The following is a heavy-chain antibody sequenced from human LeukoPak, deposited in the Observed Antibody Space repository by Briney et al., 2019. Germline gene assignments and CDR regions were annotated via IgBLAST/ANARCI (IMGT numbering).Heavy chain of an antibody. J-gene: IGHJ4*02. CDR1: GGSVSSSTYY. CDR3: AGVNSVAAGLLWYFDY. CDR2: ISYSGYT. V-gene: IGHV4-61*01. Sequence: SETLSLTCTVSGGSVSSSTYYWSWIRQPPGKGLEWLGFISYSGYTKYNPSLESRITISVDTSTSQFSLKFSSVTAAQTGLYYSAGVNSVAAGLLWYFDYWGQGTLVTVSS. D-gene: IGHD2-21*01.